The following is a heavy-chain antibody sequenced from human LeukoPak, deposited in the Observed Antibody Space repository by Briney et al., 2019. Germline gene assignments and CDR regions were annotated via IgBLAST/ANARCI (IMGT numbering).Heavy chain of an antibody. D-gene: IGHD4-11*01. CDR2: ICGSGGCT. J-gene: IGHJ4*02. Sequence: QPGGSLRLSCAASGFTFNTYAIYWVRQAPGKGLEWVSGICGSGGCTYYADSVKGRFTISRDNSKNTVYLQMNSLTADDTAIYYCAKTTVGYSGGRSPGWPADCGGRGTRVTAPS. CDR1: GFTFNTYA. V-gene: IGHV3-23*01. CDR3: AKTTVGYSGGRSPGWPADC.